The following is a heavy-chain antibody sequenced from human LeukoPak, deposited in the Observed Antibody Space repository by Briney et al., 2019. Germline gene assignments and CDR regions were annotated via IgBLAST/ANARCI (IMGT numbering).Heavy chain of an antibody. D-gene: IGHD1-1*01. Sequence: GGSLRLSCAASGFIFSAFWMTWVRQAPGKGLEWVANIKEDGSDKYYVESVKGRFTISRDNAKNSLYLQMNSLRVEDTAVYFCARDPPTTTPPDIWGQGTMVTVSS. V-gene: IGHV3-7*01. CDR3: ARDPPTTTPPDI. J-gene: IGHJ3*02. CDR2: IKEDGSDK. CDR1: GFIFSAFW.